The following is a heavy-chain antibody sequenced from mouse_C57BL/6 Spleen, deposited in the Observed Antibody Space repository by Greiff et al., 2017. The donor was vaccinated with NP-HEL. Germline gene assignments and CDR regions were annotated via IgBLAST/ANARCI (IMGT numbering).Heavy chain of an antibody. CDR1: GYAFSSSW. CDR3: AREYYGLDY. V-gene: IGHV1-82*01. Sequence: QVQLKESGPELVKPGASVKISCKASGYAFSSSWMNWVKQRPGKGLEWIGRIYPGDGDTNYNGKFKGKATLTADKSSSTAYMQLSSLTSEDSAVYFCAREYYGLDYWGQGTTLTVSS. J-gene: IGHJ2*01. CDR2: IYPGDGDT. D-gene: IGHD1-1*01.